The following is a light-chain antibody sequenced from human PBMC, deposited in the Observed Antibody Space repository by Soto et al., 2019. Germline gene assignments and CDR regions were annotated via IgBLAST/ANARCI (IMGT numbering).Light chain of an antibody. CDR1: QSISTY. V-gene: IGKV1-39*01. CDR3: QQSYSTPYT. J-gene: IGKJ2*01. Sequence: DIQVTQSPSSLSASVGDRVTISCRASQSISTYLNWYQHKPGKAPKLLIHAASSLRSGVPSRFSGSGSGTDFTLTIRSLQPEDFATYYCQQSYSTPYTFGQGTKLEIK. CDR2: AAS.